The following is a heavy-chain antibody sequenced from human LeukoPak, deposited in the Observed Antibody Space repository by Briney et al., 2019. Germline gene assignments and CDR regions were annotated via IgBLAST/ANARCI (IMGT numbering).Heavy chain of an antibody. D-gene: IGHD3-10*01. CDR1: GFTFSRYV. Sequence: PGRSLRLSCAASGFTFSRYVMSWVRQAPGQGLEWFSAISGRGGNTYYADTVKGRYTIYRDNSKNPLYLRMNSLRAEDTAVYYCARGVVPAAQHGSGSYYAAEGSEVPHYWGQGTLVTVSS. CDR3: ARGVVPAAQHGSGSYYAAEGSEVPHY. CDR2: ISGRGGNT. J-gene: IGHJ4*02. V-gene: IGHV3-23*01.